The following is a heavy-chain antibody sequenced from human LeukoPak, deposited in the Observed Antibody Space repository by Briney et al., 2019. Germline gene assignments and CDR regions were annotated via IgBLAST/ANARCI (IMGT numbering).Heavy chain of an antibody. J-gene: IGHJ4*02. D-gene: IGHD6-19*01. CDR2: ISAYNGNT. CDR3: ARVSSGWYLADY. Sequence: ASVKVSCKASGYTFTSYGITWVRLAPGQGLEWMGWISAYNGNTNYAQMFQGRVIMTTDTSTNTAYMELRSLRADDTAMYYCARVSSGWYLADYWGQGTLVTVSS. CDR1: GYTFTSYG. V-gene: IGHV1-18*01.